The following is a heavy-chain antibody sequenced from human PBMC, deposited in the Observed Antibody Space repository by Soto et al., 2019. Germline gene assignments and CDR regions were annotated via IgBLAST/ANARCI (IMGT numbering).Heavy chain of an antibody. CDR3: TRMELPDIAFDI. CDR2: IRSKANSYAT. CDR1: GFTFSGSA. Sequence: PGGSLRLSCAASGFTFSGSAMHWVRQASGKGLEWVGRIRSKANSYATAYAASVKGRFTISRDDSKNTAYLQMNSLKTEDTAVYYCTRMELPDIAFDIWGQGTMVTV. V-gene: IGHV3-73*01. J-gene: IGHJ3*02. D-gene: IGHD1-26*01.